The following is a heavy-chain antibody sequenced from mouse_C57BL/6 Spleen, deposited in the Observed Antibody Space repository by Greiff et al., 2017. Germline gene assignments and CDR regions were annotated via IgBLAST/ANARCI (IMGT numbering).Heavy chain of an antibody. V-gene: IGHV3-6*01. J-gene: IGHJ3*01. D-gene: IGHD3-1*01. CDR2: ISYDGSN. Sequence: EVLLAESGPGLVKPSQSLSLTCSVSCYSITSGYYWNWIRQFPGNKLEWMDYISYDGSNNYHPSLKNPISINSDTSKNQFFLRLNSVNTDDAASCYSARDSSGFAYWGQGTLVTVSA. CDR1: CYSITSGYY. CDR3: ARDSSGFAY.